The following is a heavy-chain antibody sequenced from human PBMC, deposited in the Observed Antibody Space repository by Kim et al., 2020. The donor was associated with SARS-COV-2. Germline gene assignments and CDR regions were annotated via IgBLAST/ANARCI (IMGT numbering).Heavy chain of an antibody. CDR3: AKCSQQLLLRYNWFDP. V-gene: IGHV3-30*02. J-gene: IGHJ5*02. D-gene: IGHD6-13*01. Sequence: SVKGRFTISRDNSKHSQYLQMNSLRAADTAVYYCAKCSQQLLLRYNWFDPWGQVTLVTVSS.